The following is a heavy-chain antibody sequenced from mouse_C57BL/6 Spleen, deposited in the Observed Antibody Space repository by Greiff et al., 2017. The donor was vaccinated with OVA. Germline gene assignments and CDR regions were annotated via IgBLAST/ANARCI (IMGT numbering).Heavy chain of an antibody. J-gene: IGHJ2*01. CDR1: GFTFSNYW. V-gene: IGHV6-3*01. D-gene: IGHD4-1*01. Sequence: EVKVEESGGGLVQPGGSMKLSCVASGFTFSNYWMNWVRQSPETGLEWVAQIRLKSDNYATHYAESVKGRFTISRDDSKSSVYLQMNNLRAEDTGIYYCLTGTDTFFDYWGQGTTLTVSS. CDR3: LTGTDTFFDY. CDR2: IRLKSDNYAT.